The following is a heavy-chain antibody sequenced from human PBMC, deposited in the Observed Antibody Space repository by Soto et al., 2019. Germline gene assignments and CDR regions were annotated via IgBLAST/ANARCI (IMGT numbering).Heavy chain of an antibody. D-gene: IGHD3-3*01. CDR3: ARSAYYDFWSGFSHPDYYYYGMDV. J-gene: IGHJ6*02. Sequence: PGESLKISCKGSGYSFTSYWIGWVRQMPGKGLEWMGIIYPGDSDTRYSPSFQGQVTISADKSISTAYLQWSRLKASDTAMYYCARSAYYDFWSGFSHPDYYYYGMDVWGQGTTVTVSS. CDR2: IYPGDSDT. CDR1: GYSFTSYW. V-gene: IGHV5-51*01.